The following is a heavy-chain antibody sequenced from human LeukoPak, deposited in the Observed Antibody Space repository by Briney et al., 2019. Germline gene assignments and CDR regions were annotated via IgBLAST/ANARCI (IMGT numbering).Heavy chain of an antibody. CDR3: ARLPPPRRGVHDY. D-gene: IGHD3-10*01. J-gene: IGHJ4*02. Sequence: PSETLSLTCTVSGGSISSSSYYWGWIRQPPGKGLEWIGSIYYSGSTYYNPSLKSRVTISVDTSKNQFSLKLSSVTAADTAVYYCARLPPPRRGVHDYWGQGTLVTVPS. V-gene: IGHV4-39*01. CDR1: GGSISSSSYY. CDR2: IYYSGST.